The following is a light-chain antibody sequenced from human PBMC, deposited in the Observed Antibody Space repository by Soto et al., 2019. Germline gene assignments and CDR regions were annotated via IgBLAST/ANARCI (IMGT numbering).Light chain of an antibody. J-gene: IGKJ5*01. V-gene: IGKV3-20*01. CDR1: QSVDSNY. CDR3: QQDGTPRSGT. Sequence: EIVLTQSPGTLALSPGEEATLSCRASQSVDSNYLAWYQQKPGRTTILIIYGASGRADGIPHRLSGSGFGPDFTLTISKVEPADFAGDYCQQDGTPRSGTFGQGTRQEIK. CDR2: GAS.